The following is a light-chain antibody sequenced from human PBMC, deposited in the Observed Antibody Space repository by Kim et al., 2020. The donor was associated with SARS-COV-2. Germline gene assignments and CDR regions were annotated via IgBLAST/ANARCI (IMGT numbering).Light chain of an antibody. V-gene: IGKV3-11*01. CDR3: QQHSNWPPALT. CDR2: DAS. CDR1: QSVSSY. J-gene: IGKJ4*01. Sequence: EIVLTQSPATLSLSPGERATLSYRASQSVSSYLAWYQQKPGQAPRLLIYDASNMATGIPARFSGSGFGTDFTLTISSLEPEDFAVYYCQQHSNWPPALTFGGGTKVDIK.